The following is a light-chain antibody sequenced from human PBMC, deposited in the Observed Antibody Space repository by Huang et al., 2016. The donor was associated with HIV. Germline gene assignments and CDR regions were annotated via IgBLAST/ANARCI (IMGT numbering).Light chain of an antibody. V-gene: IGKV1-33*01. Sequence: DIQMTQSPSSLSASVGDRVIITCQASQDINGHLNWYQQKPGQAPKLLISSTSYLETGVTSRFSGSGSGTGFSLTISSLQAEDTATYYCQQYDNLYTFGPGTKLEIK. CDR3: QQYDNLYT. CDR1: QDINGH. CDR2: STS. J-gene: IGKJ2*01.